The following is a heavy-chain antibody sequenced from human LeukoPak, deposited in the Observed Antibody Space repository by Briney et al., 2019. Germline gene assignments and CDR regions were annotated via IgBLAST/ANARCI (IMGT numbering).Heavy chain of an antibody. J-gene: IGHJ3*02. CDR2: IYYIGST. CDR3: ASSEGTVDAFDI. D-gene: IGHD3-10*01. CDR1: GGSISIYY. V-gene: IGHV4-59*08. Sequence: SQTLSLTCTVAGGSISIYYWSWIRQPPGKGLEWIGYIYYIGSTNYNPSLKSRVTISVDTSKNQSSLKMSSVTDEDTAVYYCASSEGTVDAFDIWGQGTMVTVSS.